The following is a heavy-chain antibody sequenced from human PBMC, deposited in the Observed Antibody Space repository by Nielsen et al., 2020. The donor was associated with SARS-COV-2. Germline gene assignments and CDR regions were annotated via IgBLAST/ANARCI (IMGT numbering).Heavy chain of an antibody. CDR1: GFTLSSYW. D-gene: IGHD6-13*01. CDR2: IKQDGTEK. V-gene: IGHV3-7*03. J-gene: IGHJ4*02. Sequence: GGSLRLSCEVSGFTLSSYWMSWVRQAPGKGLEWVANIKQDGTEKYYVDSVKGRFTTSRDNAKNSMYLQMNSLRVEDTAVYYCARVGGSSWYFDNWGQGTLVTVSS. CDR3: ARVGGSSWYFDN.